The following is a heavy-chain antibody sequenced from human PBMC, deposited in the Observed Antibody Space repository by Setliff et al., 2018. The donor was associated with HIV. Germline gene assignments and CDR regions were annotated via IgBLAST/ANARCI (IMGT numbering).Heavy chain of an antibody. CDR1: GGSISSYY. CDR2: IYTSGST. D-gene: IGHD4-17*01. J-gene: IGHJ4*02. V-gene: IGHV4-4*07. Sequence: SETLSLTCTVSGGSISSYYWSWTRQPAGKGLEWIGRIYTSGSTNYNPSLKSRVTMSVDTSKNQFSLKLSSVTAADTAVYYCARTVNDYGDYYFDYWGQGTLVTVSS. CDR3: ARTVNDYGDYYFDY.